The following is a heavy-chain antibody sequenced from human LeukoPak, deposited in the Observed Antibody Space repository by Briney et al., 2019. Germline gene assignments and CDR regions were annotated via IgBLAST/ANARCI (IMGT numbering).Heavy chain of an antibody. CDR3: ARLTSLRIQLRGYYFDY. CDR1: GGSFSGYY. V-gene: IGHV4-34*01. J-gene: IGHJ4*02. D-gene: IGHD5-18*01. CDR2: INHSGST. Sequence: SETLSLTCAVYGGSFSGYYWSWIRQPPGKGLEWIGEINHSGSTNYNPSLKSRVTISVDTSKNQFSLKLSSVTAADTAVYYCARLTSLRIQLRGYYFDYWGQGTLVTVSS.